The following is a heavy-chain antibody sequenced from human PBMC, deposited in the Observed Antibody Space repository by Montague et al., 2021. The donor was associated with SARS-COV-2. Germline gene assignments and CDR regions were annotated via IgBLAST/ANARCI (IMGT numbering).Heavy chain of an antibody. D-gene: IGHD1-14*01. J-gene: IGHJ4*02. V-gene: IGHV4-39*01. CDR2: IYDGGGT. CDR1: GDSIRNSEYS. Sequence: SETLSLTCTVSGDSIRNSEYSWGWVRQPPGNGLEWIGNIYDGGGTXYXXXXKSRVTIFVDTSKNQFSLKLSSVTAADTAVYYCVTRTRYPQNDFGFWGQGTLVTVSS. CDR3: VTRTRYPQNDFGF.